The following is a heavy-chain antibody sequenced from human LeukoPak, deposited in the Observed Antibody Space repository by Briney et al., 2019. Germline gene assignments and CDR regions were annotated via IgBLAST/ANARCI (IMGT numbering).Heavy chain of an antibody. CDR1: GFTFSNYW. CDR2: IKKDGSEK. D-gene: IGHD3-3*01. V-gene: IGHV3-7*01. Sequence: PGGSLRLSCAASGFTFSNYWMSWVRLAPGKGLEWVANIKKDGSEKFYVDSVKGRFTISRDNAKNSLYLQMNSLRAEDTAVYYCARDGDFWSAQGAFDIWGXGXMVTVSS. J-gene: IGHJ3*02. CDR3: ARDGDFWSAQGAFDI.